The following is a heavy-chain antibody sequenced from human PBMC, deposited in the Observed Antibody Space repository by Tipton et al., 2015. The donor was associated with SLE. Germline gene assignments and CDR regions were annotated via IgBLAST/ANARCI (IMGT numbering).Heavy chain of an antibody. CDR3: ARHGGY. CDR2: FIHSETT. CDR1: GASFSDYY. D-gene: IGHD3-3*01. Sequence: TLSLTCAVDGASFSDYYWMWVRQPPGKGLEWIGEFIHSETTNYNPSLKSRVTISVDTSKNELSLRMTSVTAADTAVYYCARHGGYWGQGTLVTVSS. V-gene: IGHV4-34*12. J-gene: IGHJ4*02.